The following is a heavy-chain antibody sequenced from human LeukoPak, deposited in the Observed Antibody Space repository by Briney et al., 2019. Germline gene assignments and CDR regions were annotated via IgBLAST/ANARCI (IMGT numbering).Heavy chain of an antibody. CDR1: GFTFSDYY. Sequence: GGSLRLSCAASGFTFSDYYMSWIRQAPGKGLEWVSYISSSGSTIYYADSVKGRFTISRDDSKNTLYLQMNSLRAEDTAVYYCAVGSRSSTSPGDYWGQGTLVTVSS. CDR3: AVGSRSSTSPGDY. V-gene: IGHV3-11*04. J-gene: IGHJ4*02. D-gene: IGHD2-2*01. CDR2: ISSSGSTI.